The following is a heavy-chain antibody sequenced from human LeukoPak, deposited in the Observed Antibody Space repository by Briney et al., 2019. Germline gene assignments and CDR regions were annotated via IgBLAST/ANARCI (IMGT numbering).Heavy chain of an antibody. CDR3: ARGAGTTVYYIDV. D-gene: IGHD1-7*01. Sequence: GMSLRLSCAASGFTFTTFPMHWVRQAPGKGLQWVAVISNDGTNTDYAHSVKGRFTISRDNSKNTLFLQMNSLTTEDTAVYYCARGAGTTVYYIDVWGDGTTVTVSS. CDR2: ISNDGTNT. J-gene: IGHJ6*03. CDR1: GFTFTTFP. V-gene: IGHV3-30*01.